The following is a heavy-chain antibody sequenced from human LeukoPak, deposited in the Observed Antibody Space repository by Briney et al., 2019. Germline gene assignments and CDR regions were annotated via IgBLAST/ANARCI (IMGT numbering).Heavy chain of an antibody. CDR1: GYTFTGYY. V-gene: IGHV1-2*02. D-gene: IGHD1/OR15-1a*01. CDR2: INPNSGGT. J-gene: IGHJ5*02. Sequence: ASMKVSCKASGYTFTGYYMHWVRQAPGQGLEWMGWINPNSGGTNYAQKFQGRVTMTRDTSISTAYMELSRLRSDDTAVYYCARSIAPGTNWFDPWGQGTLVTVSS. CDR3: ARSIAPGTNWFDP.